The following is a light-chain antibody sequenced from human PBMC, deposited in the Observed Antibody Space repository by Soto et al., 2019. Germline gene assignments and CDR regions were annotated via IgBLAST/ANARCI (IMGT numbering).Light chain of an antibody. CDR3: QQYGGSPPVFT. V-gene: IGKV3-20*01. CDR1: QRVRSNY. Sequence: EIVLTQSPGPLSLSPGERATLSCRASQRVRSNYLAWYQQKPGQTPRLVMYGTSNRATGIPDRFSGSGSGTEFILTISRVEPEDFAVYFCQQYGGSPPVFTFGPGTKVEIK. CDR2: GTS. J-gene: IGKJ3*01.